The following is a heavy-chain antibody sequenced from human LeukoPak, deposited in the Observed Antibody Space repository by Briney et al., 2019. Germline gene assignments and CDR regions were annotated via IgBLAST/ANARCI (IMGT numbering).Heavy chain of an antibody. Sequence: PGGSLRLSCAASGLTFSNYAMTWVRQAPGKGREWVSSITAGGGTSYTDSVKGRFTVYRDNSKNTLYLQMNSLRAGDTALYYCAKDPNGDYVGAFDSWGQGTMVTVSS. CDR2: ITAGGGT. D-gene: IGHD4-17*01. J-gene: IGHJ3*01. V-gene: IGHV3-23*01. CDR3: AKDPNGDYVGAFDS. CDR1: GLTFSNYA.